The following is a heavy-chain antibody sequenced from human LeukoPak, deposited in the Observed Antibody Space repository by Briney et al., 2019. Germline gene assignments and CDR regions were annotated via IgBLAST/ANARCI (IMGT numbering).Heavy chain of an antibody. J-gene: IGHJ4*02. V-gene: IGHV3-23*01. Sequence: GGSLRLSCAASGFTFSSYAMSWVRQAPGKGQEWVSAISGSGGSTYYADSVKGRFTISRDNSKNTLYLQMNSLRAEDTAVYYCANPAYDSSGPFDYWGQGTLVTVSS. CDR3: ANPAYDSSGPFDY. CDR2: ISGSGGST. CDR1: GFTFSSYA. D-gene: IGHD3-22*01.